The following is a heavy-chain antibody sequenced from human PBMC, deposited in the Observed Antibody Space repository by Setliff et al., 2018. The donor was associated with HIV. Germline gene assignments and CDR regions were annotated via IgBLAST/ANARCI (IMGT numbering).Heavy chain of an antibody. CDR3: ARDRQVVVVAATGYYYYYMDV. CDR2: INPSGGST. Sequence: PSVKVSCKASGGTFSSYAISWVRQAPGQGLEWMGIINPSGGSTSYAQKFQGRVTMTRDTSTSTVYMELSSLRSEDTAVYYCARDRQVVVVAATGYYYYYMDVWGKGTTVTVSS. V-gene: IGHV1-46*01. CDR1: GGTFSSYA. J-gene: IGHJ6*03. D-gene: IGHD2-15*01.